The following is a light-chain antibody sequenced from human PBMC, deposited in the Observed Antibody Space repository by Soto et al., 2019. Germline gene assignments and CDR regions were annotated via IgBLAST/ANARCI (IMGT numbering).Light chain of an antibody. V-gene: IGKV3-15*01. J-gene: IGKJ2*01. CDR2: GAS. CDR3: QQYHNWPPYT. CDR1: QSVSND. Sequence: DIVMTQSPATLSVSPGERATLSCRASQSVSNDVAWYRQKPGQAPRLLIYGASTRATGIPARFSGSGSGTEFTLTISSLQSEDFAVYYCQQYHNWPPYTFGQGTTLEIK.